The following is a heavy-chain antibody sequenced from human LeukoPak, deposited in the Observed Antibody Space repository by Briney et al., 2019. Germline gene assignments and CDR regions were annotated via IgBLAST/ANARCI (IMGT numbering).Heavy chain of an antibody. J-gene: IGHJ3*02. D-gene: IGHD2-8*02. CDR3: ARGWSIYAFDI. Sequence: GASAKVSCKASGYTFTGYYMHWVRQAPGQGLEWMGWISAYNGNTNYAQKLQGRVTMTTDTSTSTAYMELRSLRSDDTAVYYCARGWSIYAFDIWGQGTMVTVSS. CDR1: GYTFTGYY. CDR2: ISAYNGNT. V-gene: IGHV1-18*04.